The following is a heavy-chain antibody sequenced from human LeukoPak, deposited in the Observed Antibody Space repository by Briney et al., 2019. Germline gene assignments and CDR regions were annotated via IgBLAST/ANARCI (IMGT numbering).Heavy chain of an antibody. D-gene: IGHD3-10*01. CDR2: IYTSGST. J-gene: IGHJ2*01. CDR1: GGSISSGFYY. V-gene: IGHV4-61*02. Sequence: SQTLSLTCTVSGGSISSGFYYWSWIRQPAGKGLEWIVRIYTSGSTNYNPSLKSRVSTSVDTSKNQFSLKLSSVTAADTAVYYCARGKYYYGSGTYYTRSYDWYFDLWGRGTLVTVSS. CDR3: ARGKYYYGSGTYYTRSYDWYFDL.